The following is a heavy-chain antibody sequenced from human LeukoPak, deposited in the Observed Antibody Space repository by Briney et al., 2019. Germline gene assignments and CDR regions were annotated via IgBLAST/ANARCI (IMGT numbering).Heavy chain of an antibody. D-gene: IGHD3-10*01. CDR1: GFTFSSYA. Sequence: GGSLRLSCAASGFTFSSYAMHWVRQAPGKGLEWVAVISYDGSNKYYADSVKGRFTISRDNSKNTLYLQMNSLRAEDTAVYYCARDRITMVRGPFDYWGQGTQVTVSS. CDR2: ISYDGSNK. CDR3: ARDRITMVRGPFDY. V-gene: IGHV3-30*04. J-gene: IGHJ4*02.